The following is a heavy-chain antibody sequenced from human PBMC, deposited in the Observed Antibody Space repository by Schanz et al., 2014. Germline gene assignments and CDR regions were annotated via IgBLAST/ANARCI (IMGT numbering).Heavy chain of an antibody. CDR1: GGTFSSFG. CDR2: ISTSNGNT. V-gene: IGHV1-69*04. Sequence: VQLEQSGAEVKKPGSSVKVSCKASGGTFSSFGINWVRQAPGQGLEWMGWISTSNGNTNYIQKLQGRVTITADRSTSTAYMELSSLRSEDTAVYFCTSEAHNHDGLRSYSNVWGQGTLVTVTS. CDR3: TSEAHNHDGLRSYSNV. D-gene: IGHD3-10*01. J-gene: IGHJ4*02.